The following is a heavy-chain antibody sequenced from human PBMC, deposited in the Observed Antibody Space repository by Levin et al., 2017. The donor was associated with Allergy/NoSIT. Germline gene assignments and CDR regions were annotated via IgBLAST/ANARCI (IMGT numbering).Heavy chain of an antibody. CDR2: ISYSGHA. Sequence: ASETLSLTCTVSGDSITRGDNYWSWIRQYPGTGLEWIGFISYSGHAHYNPSLKSRLSMSLDTSKNQFSLSLTSVTVADTAVYYCARDECAWFGECYGMDDWGQGTTVIVSS. V-gene: IGHV4-31*03. J-gene: IGHJ6*02. D-gene: IGHD3-10*01. CDR1: GDSITRGDNY. CDR3: ARDECAWFGECYGMDD.